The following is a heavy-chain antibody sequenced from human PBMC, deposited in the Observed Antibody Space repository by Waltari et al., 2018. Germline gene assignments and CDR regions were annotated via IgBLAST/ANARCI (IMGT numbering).Heavy chain of an antibody. J-gene: IGHJ4*02. D-gene: IGHD5-18*01. Sequence: QVQLVQSGAEVKKPGSSVKVSCKASGGTFSSYAISWVRQAPGQGLAWMGRIIPIFGTANYAQNFQRRVTITADKSTSTAYMELSSLRSEDTAMYYCASGRTAMARYYFDYWGQGTLVTVSS. V-gene: IGHV1-69*08. CDR3: ASGRTAMARYYFDY. CDR2: IIPIFGTA. CDR1: GGTFSSYA.